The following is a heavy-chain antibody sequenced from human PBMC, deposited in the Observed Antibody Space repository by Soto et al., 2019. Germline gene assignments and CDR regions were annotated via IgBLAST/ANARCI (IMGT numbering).Heavy chain of an antibody. CDR2: IFPDDSET. V-gene: IGHV5-51*01. CDR1: GYRFSTYW. CDR3: ARCQYSGSHYLEF. J-gene: IGHJ4*02. D-gene: IGHD5-18*01. Sequence: GESLKISCKGIGYRFSTYWIAWVRQMPGKGLEWMGTIFPDDSETRYSPTFQGQVTISADKSISTAYLQWRSLKASDSAIYYCARCQYSGSHYLEFWGQGTRGTVSS.